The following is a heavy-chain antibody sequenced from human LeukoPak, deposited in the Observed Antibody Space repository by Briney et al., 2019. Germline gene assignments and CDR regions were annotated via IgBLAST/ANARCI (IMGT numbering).Heavy chain of an antibody. CDR1: GFTFRTYW. V-gene: IGHV3-7*01. D-gene: IGHD4-11*01. Sequence: GGSLRLSCAASGFTFRTYWMSWVRQAPGKGLEWVANIKQNGAEKYYVDSVKGRFTISRDNAKNSLYLQMNSLRVEDTAMYYCARIGEDDYSHYVAFDVWGQGTMVTVPS. J-gene: IGHJ3*01. CDR2: IKQNGAEK. CDR3: ARIGEDDYSHYVAFDV.